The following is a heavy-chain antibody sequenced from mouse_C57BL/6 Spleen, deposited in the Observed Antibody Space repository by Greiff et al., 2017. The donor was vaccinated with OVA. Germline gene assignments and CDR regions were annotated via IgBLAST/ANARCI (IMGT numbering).Heavy chain of an antibody. D-gene: IGHD2-4*01. J-gene: IGHJ2*01. CDR2: INYDGSST. CDR1: GFTFSDYY. Sequence: EVKLVESEGGLVQPGSSMKLSCTASGFTFSDYYMAWVRQVPEKGLEWVANINYDGSSTYYLDSLKSRFIISRDNAKNILYLQMSSLKSEDTATYYCARERYDYGAYFDYWGQGTTLTVAS. CDR3: ARERYDYGAYFDY. V-gene: IGHV5-16*01.